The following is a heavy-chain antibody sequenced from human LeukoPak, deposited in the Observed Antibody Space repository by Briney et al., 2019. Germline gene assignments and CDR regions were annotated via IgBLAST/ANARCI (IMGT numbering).Heavy chain of an antibody. CDR3: AKAPRDGYKNDAFDI. J-gene: IGHJ3*02. CDR2: IKQDGSEK. Sequence: GGSLRLSCAASGFTFSSYWMSWVRQAPGMGLEWVANIKQDGSEKYYVDSVKGRFTISRDNAKNSLYLQMNSLRAEDTAVYYCAKAPRDGYKNDAFDIWGQGTMVTVSS. CDR1: GFTFSSYW. D-gene: IGHD5-24*01. V-gene: IGHV3-7*01.